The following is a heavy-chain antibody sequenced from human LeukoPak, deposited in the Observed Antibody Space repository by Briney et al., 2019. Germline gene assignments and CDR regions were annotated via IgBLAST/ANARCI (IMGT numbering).Heavy chain of an antibody. J-gene: IGHJ6*03. CDR2: IIPIFGTA. CDR1: GGTFSSYA. V-gene: IGHV1-69*05. CDR3: ARDLSSAIVGYYYYMDV. Sequence: SVKVSCKASGGTFSSYAISWVRQAPGQGLEWMGRIIPIFGTANSAQKFQGRVTITTDESTSTAYMELSSLRSEDTAVYYCARDLSSAIVGYYYYMDVWGKGTTVTVSS. D-gene: IGHD2-21*01.